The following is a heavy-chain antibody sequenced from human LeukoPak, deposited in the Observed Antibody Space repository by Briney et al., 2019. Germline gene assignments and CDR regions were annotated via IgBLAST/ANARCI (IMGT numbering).Heavy chain of an antibody. J-gene: IGHJ5*02. V-gene: IGHV4-38-2*01. Sequence: SETLSLTCAVSGYSISSSFYWGWIRQPPGKGLEWIGNIYHSGSTYYNPSLKSRVTISVDTSKNQFFLKLSSVTAADTAVYYCARVPLQTYFMMGFDPWGQGTLVIASS. CDR3: ARVPLQTYFMMGFDP. D-gene: IGHD2-2*01. CDR1: GYSISSSFY. CDR2: IYHSGST.